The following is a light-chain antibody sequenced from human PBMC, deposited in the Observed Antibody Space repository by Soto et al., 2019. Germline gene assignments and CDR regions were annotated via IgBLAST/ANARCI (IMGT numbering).Light chain of an antibody. Sequence: EIVMTQSPATLSVSPGERATLSCRASQSVSSNLAWYQQKPGQTPKLLIYVASTRATGIPARFSGSGSGTEFTLTISSLQSEDFAVYSCQQYNVWPLTFGGGTQVEFK. CDR2: VAS. CDR1: QSVSSN. J-gene: IGKJ4*01. V-gene: IGKV3-15*01. CDR3: QQYNVWPLT.